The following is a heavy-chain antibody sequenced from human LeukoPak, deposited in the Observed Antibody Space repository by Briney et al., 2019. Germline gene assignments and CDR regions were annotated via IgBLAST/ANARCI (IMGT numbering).Heavy chain of an antibody. V-gene: IGHV3-30*02. CDR1: GFTFSSYG. J-gene: IGHJ4*02. D-gene: IGHD1-26*01. CDR2: IRYDGSNK. Sequence: PGGSLRLSCAASGFTFSSYGMRWVRPAPGKVLEWVAFIRYDGSNKYYADSVKGRFTISTDNSQNTLYLQKKTLRAEDTAVHYCAKLSGSYSFDYWGQGTLVTVSS. CDR3: AKLSGSYSFDY.